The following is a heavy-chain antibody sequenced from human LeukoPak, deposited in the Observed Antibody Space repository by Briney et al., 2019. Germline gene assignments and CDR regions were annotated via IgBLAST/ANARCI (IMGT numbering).Heavy chain of an antibody. CDR3: ATPYGSGRPNAFDI. V-gene: IGHV7-4-1*02. CDR1: GYTFTGYY. D-gene: IGHD3-10*01. Sequence: ASVKVSCKASGYTFTGYYMHWVRQAPGQGLEWMGWINTNTGNPTYAQGFTGRFVFSLDTSVSTAYLQISSLKAEDTAVYYCATPYGSGRPNAFDIWGQGTMVTVSS. CDR2: INTNTGNP. J-gene: IGHJ3*02.